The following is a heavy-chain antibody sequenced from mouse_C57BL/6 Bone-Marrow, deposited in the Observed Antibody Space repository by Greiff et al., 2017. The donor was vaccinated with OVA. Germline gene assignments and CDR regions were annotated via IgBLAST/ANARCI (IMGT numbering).Heavy chain of an antibody. D-gene: IGHD1-1*01. CDR3: ARRGITTVVATKYWYFDV. V-gene: IGHV15-2*01. CDR1: DSEVFPIAY. J-gene: IGHJ1*03. Sequence: VKLQESGSELRSPGSSVKLSCKDFDSEVFPIAYMSWVRQKPGHGFEWIGGILPSIGRTIYGEKFEDKATLDADTLSNTAYLELNSLTSEDSAIYYCARRGITTVVATKYWYFDVWGTGTTVTVSS. CDR2: ILPSIGRT.